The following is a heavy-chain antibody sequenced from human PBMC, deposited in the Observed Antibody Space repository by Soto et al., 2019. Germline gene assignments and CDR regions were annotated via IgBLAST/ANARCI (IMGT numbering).Heavy chain of an antibody. J-gene: IGHJ6*02. CDR3: ARVRDSFGLDV. CDR2: IHYRGTT. CDR1: GGSITGAYY. D-gene: IGHD2-15*01. Sequence: SETLSLTCNVSGGSITGAYYWNWIRQHPGKGLEWIGSIHYRGTTDYNPSLKSRITISLDRSKNQFALKLSSVTAADTAVYYCARVRDSFGLDVWGQGTTVTVS. V-gene: IGHV4-31*03.